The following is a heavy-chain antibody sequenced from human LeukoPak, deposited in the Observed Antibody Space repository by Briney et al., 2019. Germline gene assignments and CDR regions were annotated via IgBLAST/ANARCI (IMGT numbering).Heavy chain of an antibody. J-gene: IGHJ6*03. Sequence: GGSLRLSCAASGFTFSSYGMHWVSQAPGKGLEWVAVISYDGSNKYYADSVKGQFTISRDNSKNTLYLQMNSLRAEDTAVYYCARDSSSWYAYYYYYMDVWGKGTTVTVSS. V-gene: IGHV3-30*03. CDR2: ISYDGSNK. CDR1: GFTFSSYG. D-gene: IGHD6-13*01. CDR3: ARDSSSWYAYYYYYMDV.